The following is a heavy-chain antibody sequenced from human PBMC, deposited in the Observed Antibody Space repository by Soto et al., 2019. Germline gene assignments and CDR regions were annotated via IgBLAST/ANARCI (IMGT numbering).Heavy chain of an antibody. V-gene: IGHV4-30-4*01. CDR2: IYYSGST. J-gene: IGHJ4*02. D-gene: IGHD3-10*01. CDR1: GGSISSGDYY. Sequence: SETLSLTCTVSGGSISSGDYYWSWIRQPPGKGLEWIGYIYYSGSTYYNPSLKSRVTISVDTSKNQFSLKLSSVTAADKAVYYWARLAPGVISNLDFDSWGQGXPVTVDS. CDR3: ARLAPGVISNLDFDS.